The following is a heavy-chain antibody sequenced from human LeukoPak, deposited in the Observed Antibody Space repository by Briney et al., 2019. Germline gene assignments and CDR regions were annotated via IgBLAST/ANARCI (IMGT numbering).Heavy chain of an antibody. V-gene: IGHV3-23*01. CDR2: ISGSGGST. Sequence: PGGSLRLSCAASGFTFSSYAMSWVRRAPGKGLEWVSAISGSGGSTYYADSVKGRFTISRDNSKNTLYLQMNSLRAEDTAVYYWAKNLRQQLPQYYFDYWGQGTLVTVSS. CDR1: GFTFSSYA. CDR3: AKNLRQQLPQYYFDY. D-gene: IGHD6-13*01. J-gene: IGHJ4*02.